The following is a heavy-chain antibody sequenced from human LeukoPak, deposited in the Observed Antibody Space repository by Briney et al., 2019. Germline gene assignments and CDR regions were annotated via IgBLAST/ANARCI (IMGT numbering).Heavy chain of an antibody. Sequence: ASVKVSCKASGGTFSSYAISWVRQAPGQGLEWMGGIIPIFGTANYAQKFQGRVTITADESTSTAYMELSSLRSGDTAVYYCARGGLTTASFDYWGQGTLVTVSS. CDR1: GGTFSSYA. J-gene: IGHJ4*02. CDR3: ARGGLTTASFDY. D-gene: IGHD4-11*01. CDR2: IIPIFGTA. V-gene: IGHV1-69*13.